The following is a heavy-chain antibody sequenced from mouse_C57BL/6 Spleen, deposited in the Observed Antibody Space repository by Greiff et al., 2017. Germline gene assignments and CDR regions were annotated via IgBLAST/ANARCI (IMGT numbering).Heavy chain of an antibody. V-gene: IGHV1-82*01. J-gene: IGHJ3*01. Sequence: VQLQQSGPELVKPGASVKISCKASGYAFSSSWMNWVKQRPGKGLEWIGRIYPGDGDTNYNGKFKGKATLTADKSSSTAYMQLSSLTSEDSAVYFCARITTVVEGVFAYWGQGTLVTVSA. CDR1: GYAFSSSW. CDR3: ARITTVVEGVFAY. D-gene: IGHD1-1*01. CDR2: IYPGDGDT.